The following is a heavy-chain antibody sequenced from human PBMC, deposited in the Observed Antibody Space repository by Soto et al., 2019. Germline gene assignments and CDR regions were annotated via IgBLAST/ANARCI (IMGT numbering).Heavy chain of an antibody. D-gene: IGHD6-19*01. V-gene: IGHV1-18*01. CDR3: ARHQSIGWSFDAFDI. Sequence: QVQLVQSGAEVKKPGASVKVSCKASGYTFTTYGITWVRQAPGQGLEWMGWISAYNVNTNYGQKLHGRVTMTTDTTTTTAYMELRSVRSDDTAVYYCARHQSIGWSFDAFDIWGQGTMVTVSS. CDR2: ISAYNVNT. CDR1: GYTFTTYG. J-gene: IGHJ3*02.